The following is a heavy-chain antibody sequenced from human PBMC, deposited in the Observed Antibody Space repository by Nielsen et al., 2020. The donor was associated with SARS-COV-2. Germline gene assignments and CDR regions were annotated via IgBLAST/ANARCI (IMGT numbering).Heavy chain of an antibody. CDR1: GFTFDDYA. CDR3: ATVAERGY. CDR2: ISWNSGSI. J-gene: IGHJ4*02. V-gene: IGHV3-9*01. D-gene: IGHD6-19*01. Sequence: SLKISCAASGFTFDDYAMHWVRQAPGKGLEWVSGISWNSGSIGYADSVKGRFTISRDNAKNSLYLQMNSLRAEDTVLYYCATVAERGYWGQGTLVTVSS.